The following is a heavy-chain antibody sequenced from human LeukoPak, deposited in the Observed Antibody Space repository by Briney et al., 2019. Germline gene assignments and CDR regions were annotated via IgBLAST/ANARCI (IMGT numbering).Heavy chain of an antibody. CDR2: ISGSGGRT. J-gene: IGHJ4*02. D-gene: IGHD2-8*01. CDR1: GFTFNNYA. CDR3: AKEAPSSEQMVYVDN. Sequence: GGSLRLSCAASGFTFNNYALSWVRQAPGKGLQWVSAISGSGGRTYYADSVKGRFTISRDNSRNTLYVQMNSLRVKDTAMYYCAKEAPSSEQMVYVDNWGQGVLVIVSS. V-gene: IGHV3-23*01.